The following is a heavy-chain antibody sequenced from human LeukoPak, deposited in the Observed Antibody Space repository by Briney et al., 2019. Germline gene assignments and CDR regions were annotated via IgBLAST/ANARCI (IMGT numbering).Heavy chain of an antibody. CDR1: GFTFDDYA. Sequence: GGSLRLSCAASGFTFDDYAMHWVRQAPGKGLEWVSGISWNSGSIGYADSVKGRFTISRDNAKNSLYLQMNSLRAEDTALYYCAKDTVSLHGPRDAFDIWGQGTVVTVSS. CDR3: AKDTVSLHGPRDAFDI. CDR2: ISWNSGSI. D-gene: IGHD2-15*01. J-gene: IGHJ3*02. V-gene: IGHV3-9*01.